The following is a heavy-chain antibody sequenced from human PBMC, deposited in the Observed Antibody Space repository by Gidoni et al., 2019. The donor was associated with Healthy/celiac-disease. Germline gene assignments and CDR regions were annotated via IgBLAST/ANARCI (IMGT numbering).Heavy chain of an antibody. CDR3: ARAPRIVGATLLYDGMDV. CDR1: GFPVRSHY. D-gene: IGHD1-26*01. V-gene: IGHV3-53*01. CDR2: IYSGGST. J-gene: IGHJ6*02. Sequence: EVQLVESGGGLIQPGGSLRLSCAASGFPVRSHYMSWVRQAPGKGLEWGAVIYSGGSTYYADSVKGRFTISRDNSKNTLYLQMNSLRAEDTAVYYCARAPRIVGATLLYDGMDVWGQGTTVTVSS.